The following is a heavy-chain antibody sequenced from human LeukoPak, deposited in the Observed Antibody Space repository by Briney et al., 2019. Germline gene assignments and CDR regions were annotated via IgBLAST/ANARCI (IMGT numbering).Heavy chain of an antibody. CDR2: IYYSGST. CDR1: GGSISSCY. CDR3: ARLRFYYYDSSGYYSRVGPNFDY. J-gene: IGHJ4*02. Sequence: SETLSLTCTVSGGSISSCYWSWIRQPPGKGLEWIGYIYYSGSTNYNPSLKSRVTISVDTAKNQFSLKLSSVTAADTAVYYCARLRFYYYDSSGYYSRVGPNFDYWGQGTLVTVSS. V-gene: IGHV4-59*08. D-gene: IGHD3-22*01.